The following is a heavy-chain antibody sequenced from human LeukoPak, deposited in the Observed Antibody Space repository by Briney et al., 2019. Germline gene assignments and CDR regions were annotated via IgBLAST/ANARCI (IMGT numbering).Heavy chain of an antibody. V-gene: IGHV3-21*01. J-gene: IGHJ6*02. CDR2: ISRSSSYI. CDR3: ARDPAARSGNYSYHGMDV. D-gene: IGHD1-26*01. Sequence: PGGSLRLSCAASGFTFSIYSMNWVRQAPGKGLEWVSSISRSSSYIYYADSVKGRFTISRDNARNSVYLQMNSLRAEDRAVSYCARDPAARSGNYSYHGMDVWGLGTTVTVSS. CDR1: GFTFSIYS.